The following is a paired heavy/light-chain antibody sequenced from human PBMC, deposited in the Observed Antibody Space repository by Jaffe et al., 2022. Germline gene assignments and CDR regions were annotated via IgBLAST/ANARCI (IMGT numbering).Light chain of an antibody. Sequence: DIQMTQSPSSLSASVGDRVTITCRASQSISSYLNWYQQKPGKAPKLLIYAASSLQSGVPSRFSGSGSGTDFTLTISSLQPEDFATYYCQQSYSTQITFGQGTRLEIK. CDR3: QQSYSTQIT. CDR1: QSISSY. CDR2: AAS. J-gene: IGKJ5*01. V-gene: IGKV1-39*01.
Heavy chain of an antibody. V-gene: IGHV3-48*03. CDR2: ISSSGSTI. D-gene: IGHD2-21*02. Sequence: EVQLVESGGGLVQPGGSLRLSCAASGFTFSSYEMNWVRQAPGKGLEWVSYISSSGSTIYYADSVKGRFTISRDNAKNSLYLQMNSLRAEDTAVYYCARVLVPSTNNCGGDCRTLPLDYWGQGTLVTVSS. CDR1: GFTFSSYE. J-gene: IGHJ4*02. CDR3: ARVLVPSTNNCGGDCRTLPLDY.